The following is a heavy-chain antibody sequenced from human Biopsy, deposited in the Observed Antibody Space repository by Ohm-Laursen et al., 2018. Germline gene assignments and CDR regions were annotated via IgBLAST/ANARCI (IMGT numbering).Heavy chain of an antibody. CDR3: AKDTFADLRGPSSWYGVDY. CDR1: GFTFNDYA. CDR2: ISWNSNNI. J-gene: IGHJ4*02. D-gene: IGHD6-13*01. V-gene: IGHV3-9*01. Sequence: SLRLSCSASGFTFNDYAMHWVRQAPGKGLEWVSGISWNSNNIVYADSVKGRFTISRDNARNSLYLQIKSLRTEDTAFYYCAKDTFADLRGPSSWYGVDYWGQGTMVTVSS.